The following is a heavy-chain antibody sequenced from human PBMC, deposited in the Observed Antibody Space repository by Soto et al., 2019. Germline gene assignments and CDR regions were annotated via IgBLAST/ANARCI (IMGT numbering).Heavy chain of an antibody. Sequence: SETLSLTCAVYGGSFSGYYWSWIRQPPGKGLEWIGEINHSGSTNYNPSLKSRVTISVDTSKNQFSLKLSSVTAADTAVYYCARLGPVYCSGGSCLDYWGQGTLVTVSS. D-gene: IGHD2-15*01. CDR1: GGSFSGYY. V-gene: IGHV4-34*01. CDR2: INHSGST. J-gene: IGHJ4*02. CDR3: ARLGPVYCSGGSCLDY.